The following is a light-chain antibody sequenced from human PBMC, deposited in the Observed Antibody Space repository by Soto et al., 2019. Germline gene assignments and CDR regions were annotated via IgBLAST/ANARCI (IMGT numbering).Light chain of an antibody. V-gene: IGKV1-39*01. CDR1: QTISNY. J-gene: IGKJ2*01. CDR3: QQPYGTPYT. CDR2: ATS. Sequence: DIQMTQSPSSLSASVGDRVIITCRASQTISNYLNWYQQRPGRAPTLLIYATSTLQSAVPSRYNGSGSGTDFTHTISRLQPKHCSTYYCQQPYGTPYTFGKGTKVDIK.